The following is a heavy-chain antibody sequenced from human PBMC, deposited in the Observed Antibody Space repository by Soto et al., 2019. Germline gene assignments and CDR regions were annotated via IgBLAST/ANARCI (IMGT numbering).Heavy chain of an antibody. CDR3: ARYCGGDCYTD. CDR1: GYTFTSYG. D-gene: IGHD2-21*02. Sequence: QVQLVQSGTEVKRPGASVKVSCKASGYTFTSYGIVWVRQAPRQGLEWMGWISAYDGNTDYAQKLQGRVTMTTDTSTTTAYMELRSLRSDDTAVYYCARYCGGDCYTDWGQGTLVTVSS. V-gene: IGHV1-18*01. J-gene: IGHJ4*02. CDR2: ISAYDGNT.